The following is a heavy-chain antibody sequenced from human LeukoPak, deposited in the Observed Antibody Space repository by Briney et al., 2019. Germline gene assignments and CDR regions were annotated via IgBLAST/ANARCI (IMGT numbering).Heavy chain of an antibody. CDR3: AKVRGTYSSGFYLDS. V-gene: IGHV3-9*01. Sequence: PGRSLRLSCAASGSKFDDYAIHWVRQAPGKGLEWLSIISWNGGFMDYADSVKGRFTISRDNVKNSLYLQMNSLRPEDTALYYCAKVRGTYSSGFYLDSWGQGTLVTVSS. J-gene: IGHJ4*02. CDR2: ISWNGGFM. CDR1: GSKFDDYA. D-gene: IGHD6-19*01.